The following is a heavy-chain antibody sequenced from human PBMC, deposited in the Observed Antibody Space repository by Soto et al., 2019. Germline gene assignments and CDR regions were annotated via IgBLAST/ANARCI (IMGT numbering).Heavy chain of an antibody. CDR2: ISAYKGKT. CDR3: AKADSNYAGRFSYYYMDV. D-gene: IGHD4-4*01. Sequence: QVQLVQSGTEVKKPGASVKVSCKASGYTFTSYGIGWVRQAPGQGLEWMGWISAYKGKTHYPQKFQGKVTMTTNTSTSTAYMELRSLTYAHTAVYFCAKADSNYAGRFSYYYMDVWGKGTMVTVSS. CDR1: GYTFTSYG. J-gene: IGHJ6*03. V-gene: IGHV1-18*01.